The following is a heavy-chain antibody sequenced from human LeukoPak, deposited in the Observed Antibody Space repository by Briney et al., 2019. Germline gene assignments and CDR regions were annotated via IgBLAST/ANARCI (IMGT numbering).Heavy chain of an antibody. CDR2: ISSSSNYI. Sequence: GGSLRLSCAASGFTFSSYSMDWVRQAPGKGLEWLSSISSSSNYIYYADSLKGRFTISRDNAKNSLSLQMNSLRAEDTAVYYCAREDVGSSGSYRLIDYWGQGSLVTVSS. CDR3: AREDVGSSGSYRLIDY. D-gene: IGHD6-19*01. J-gene: IGHJ4*02. CDR1: GFTFSSYS. V-gene: IGHV3-21*01.